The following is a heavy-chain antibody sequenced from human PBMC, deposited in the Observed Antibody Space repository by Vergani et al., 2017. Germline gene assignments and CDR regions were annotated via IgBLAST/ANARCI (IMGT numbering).Heavy chain of an antibody. V-gene: IGHV3-30*02. Sequence: QVQLVESGGGVVQRGGSLRLSCATSGFTLSNYDMQWIRQGPGKGLEFVAFIQFDGSNQYYADSVKGRFTLSRDFSKNTLYLQMNSLRTDDTATYYCANHFRGWGIDYWGQGTQFIVSS. J-gene: IGHJ4*02. CDR2: IQFDGSNQ. D-gene: IGHD3-16*01. CDR3: ANHFRGWGIDY. CDR1: GFTLSNYD.